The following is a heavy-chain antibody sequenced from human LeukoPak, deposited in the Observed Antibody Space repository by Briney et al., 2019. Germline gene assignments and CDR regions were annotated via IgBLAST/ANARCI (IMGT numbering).Heavy chain of an antibody. CDR1: GGTFSSYA. CDR3: ARMSGGCSSTSCYDY. V-gene: IGHV1-8*02. J-gene: IGHJ4*02. Sequence: ASVKVSCKASGGTFSSYAISWVRQAPGQWLEWMGWMNPNSGNTGYAQKFQGRVTMTRNTSISTAYMELSSLRSEDTAVYYCARMSGGCSSTSCYDYWGQGTLVTVSS. D-gene: IGHD2-2*01. CDR2: MNPNSGNT.